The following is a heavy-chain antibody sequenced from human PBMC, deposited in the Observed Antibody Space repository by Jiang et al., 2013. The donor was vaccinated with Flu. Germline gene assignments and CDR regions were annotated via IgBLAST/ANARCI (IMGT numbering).Heavy chain of an antibody. CDR2: IYHSGST. J-gene: IGHJ4*02. CDR3: ASMILEWLLPRD. V-gene: IGHV4-38-2*01. Sequence: GPGLVKPSETLSLTCAVSGYSISSGYYWGWIRQPPGKGLEWIGSIYHSGSTYYNPSLKSRVTISVDTSKNQFSLKLSSVTAADTAVYYCASMILEWLLPRDWGQGTLVTVSS. D-gene: IGHD3-3*01. CDR1: GYSISSGYY.